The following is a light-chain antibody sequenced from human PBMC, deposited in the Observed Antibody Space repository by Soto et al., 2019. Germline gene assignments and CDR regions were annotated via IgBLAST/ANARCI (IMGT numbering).Light chain of an antibody. CDR3: QQYNTYST. J-gene: IGKJ1*01. CDR2: DAS. Sequence: DTQMTQSPSTLSASVGDRVTITCRASQSVRNWLAWYQQRPGKAPKLLIYDASSLESGVPSRFRGSGSGTEFTLTISSLQPDDFATYFCQQYNTYSTFGQGTKVDIK. CDR1: QSVRNW. V-gene: IGKV1-5*01.